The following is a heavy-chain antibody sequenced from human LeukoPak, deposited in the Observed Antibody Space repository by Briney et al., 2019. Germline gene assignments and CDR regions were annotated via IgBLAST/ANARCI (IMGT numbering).Heavy chain of an antibody. D-gene: IGHD7-27*01. CDR3: ASYLQNWGEWNFDY. CDR1: VGTFSSYA. Sequence: SVKVSCKASVGTFSSYAISWVRQAPGQGLEWMGGIIPIFGTANYAQKFQGRVTITADESTSTAYMELSSLRSEDTAVYYCASYLQNWGEWNFDYWGQGTLVTVSS. CDR2: IIPIFGTA. V-gene: IGHV1-69*01. J-gene: IGHJ4*02.